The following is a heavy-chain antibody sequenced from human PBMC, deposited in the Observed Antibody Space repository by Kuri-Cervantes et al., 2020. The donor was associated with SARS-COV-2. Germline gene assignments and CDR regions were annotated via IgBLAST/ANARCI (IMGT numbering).Heavy chain of an antibody. CDR1: GVPVTGGTYS. V-gene: IGHV4-61*09. CDR2: LDTSGST. D-gene: IGHD2-15*01. CDR3: GKVSLLQLWRRYSYS. Sequence: LRLSCAVSGVPVTGGTYSWAWIRQPAGKGLEWIGHLDTSGSTTYNPSLRGRVTIPLDPSNNQVSLSLTSTTAADTAVYYCGKVSLLQLWRRYSYSWGQGTLVTVSS. J-gene: IGHJ4*02.